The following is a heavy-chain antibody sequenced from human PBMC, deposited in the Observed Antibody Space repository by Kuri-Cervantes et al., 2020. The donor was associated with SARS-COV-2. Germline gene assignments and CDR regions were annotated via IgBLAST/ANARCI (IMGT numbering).Heavy chain of an antibody. CDR3: ARAKMGFLELDNWFDP. CDR2: IYHSGST. Sequence: SETLSLTCAVSGGPISISNWWGRVRQPPGKGLELIGEIYHSGSTNYNPSLKGRVTISVDKSKNQFSLKLSSVTAADTAVYYCARAKMGFLELDNWFDPWGQGTLVTVSS. D-gene: IGHD3-3*01. V-gene: IGHV4-4*02. CDR1: GGPISISNW. J-gene: IGHJ5*02.